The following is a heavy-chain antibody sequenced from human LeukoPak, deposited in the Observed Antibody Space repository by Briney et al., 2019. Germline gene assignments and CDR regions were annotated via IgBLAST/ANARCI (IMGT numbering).Heavy chain of an antibody. CDR1: GFTFSNAW. J-gene: IGHJ4*02. D-gene: IGHD3-16*01. CDR3: TTDGHFRGGSYDY. Sequence: GGSLRLSCAASGFTFSNAWMSWVRQAPGKGLEWVGRIKSKTDGGRTDYAAPVKGRFTISRDDSENTLYLQMDSLKTEDTAVYYCTTDGHFRGGSYDYWGQGTLVTVSS. V-gene: IGHV3-15*01. CDR2: IKSKTDGGRT.